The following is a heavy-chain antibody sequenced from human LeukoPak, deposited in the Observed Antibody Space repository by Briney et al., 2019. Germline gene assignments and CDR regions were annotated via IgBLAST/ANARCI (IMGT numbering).Heavy chain of an antibody. CDR3: ARAPYDSSGDYGFDY. Sequence: SETLSLTCAVYGGSFSGYYWSWIRQPPGKGLEWSGEINHSGSTNYNPSLKSRVTISVDTSKNQFSLKLSSVTAADTAVYYCARAPYDSSGDYGFDYWGQGTLVTVSS. V-gene: IGHV4-34*01. CDR1: GGSFSGYY. J-gene: IGHJ4*02. D-gene: IGHD3-22*01. CDR2: INHSGST.